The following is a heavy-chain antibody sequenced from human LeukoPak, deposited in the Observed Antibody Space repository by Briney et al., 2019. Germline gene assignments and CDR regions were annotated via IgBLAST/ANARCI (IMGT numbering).Heavy chain of an antibody. J-gene: IGHJ6*02. CDR2: IKQDGSEK. CDR1: GFTFSSYW. D-gene: IGHD3-9*01. V-gene: IGHV3-7*01. Sequence: PGRSLRLSCAASGFTFSSYWMSWVRQAPGKRLEWVANIKQDGSEKYYVDSVKGRFTISRDNAKNSLYLQMNSLRAEDTAVYYCARDRRSDYDILTGYFHGLWGQGTTVTVSS. CDR3: ARDRRSDYDILTGYFHGL.